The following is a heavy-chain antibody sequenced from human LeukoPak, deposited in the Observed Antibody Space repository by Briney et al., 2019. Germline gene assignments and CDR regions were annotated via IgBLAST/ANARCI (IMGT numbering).Heavy chain of an antibody. CDR2: ISSNGGST. D-gene: IGHD4-11*01. CDR3: ARGTLMTNPFDY. CDR1: GFTFSSYA. V-gene: IGHV3-64*01. Sequence: PGGSLRLSCAASGFTFSSYAMHWVRQAPGKGLEYVSAISSNGGSTYYANSVKGRFTISRDNSKNTLYLQMGSLRAEDMAVYYCARGTLMTNPFDYWGQGTLVTVSS. J-gene: IGHJ4*02.